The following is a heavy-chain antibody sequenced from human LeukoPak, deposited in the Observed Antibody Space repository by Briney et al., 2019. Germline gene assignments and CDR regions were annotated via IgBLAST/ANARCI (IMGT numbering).Heavy chain of an antibody. Sequence: GGSLRLSCAASGFTVSSNYMSWVRQAPGKGLEWVSVIYSGGSTYYADSVKGRFTISRDNSKNTLYLQMNSLRAEDTAVYYCARGPSYYDFWSGYYTYFDYWGQEPWSPSPQ. CDR1: GFTVSSNY. D-gene: IGHD3-3*01. CDR3: ARGPSYYDFWSGYYTYFDY. V-gene: IGHV3-53*01. J-gene: IGHJ4*01. CDR2: IYSGGST.